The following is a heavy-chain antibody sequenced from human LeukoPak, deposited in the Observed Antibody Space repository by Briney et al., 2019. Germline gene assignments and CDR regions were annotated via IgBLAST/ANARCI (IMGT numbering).Heavy chain of an antibody. CDR1: GFTFSSYG. V-gene: IGHV3-33*06. D-gene: IGHD3-10*01. CDR3: AKAYYGSGSYIDY. Sequence: GGSLRLSCAASGFTFSSYGMHWVRQAPGKGLEGGAVIWYDGSNKYYADSVKGRFTISRDNSKNTLYLQMNSLRAEDTAVYYCAKAYYGSGSYIDYWGQGTLVTVSS. J-gene: IGHJ4*02. CDR2: IWYDGSNK.